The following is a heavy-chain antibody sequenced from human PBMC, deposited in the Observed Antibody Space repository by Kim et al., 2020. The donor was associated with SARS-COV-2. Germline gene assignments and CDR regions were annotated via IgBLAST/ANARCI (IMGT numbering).Heavy chain of an antibody. V-gene: IGHV4-34*01. Sequence: NTPQQDRVTHSENTSKNQFSLKMSCVTAADTAVYYCARGASGWYGGTFDYWGQGTLVTVSS. CDR3: ARGASGWYGGTFDY. J-gene: IGHJ4*02. D-gene: IGHD6-19*01.